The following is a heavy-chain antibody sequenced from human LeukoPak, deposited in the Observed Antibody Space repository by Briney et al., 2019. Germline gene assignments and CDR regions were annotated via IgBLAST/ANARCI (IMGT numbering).Heavy chain of an antibody. Sequence: PSETLSLTCTVSGDSISSGTYHWTWIRQPAGRGLEWIGRVYTSGSTDYNPSLKSRVTISLDTSKNQFTLRLSSVTAADTAVYYCARGVRGAIFGVVIMEYMDVWGKGTTVTVSS. CDR3: ARGVRGAIFGVVIMEYMDV. CDR2: VYTSGST. V-gene: IGHV4-61*02. CDR1: GDSISSGTYH. D-gene: IGHD3-3*01. J-gene: IGHJ6*03.